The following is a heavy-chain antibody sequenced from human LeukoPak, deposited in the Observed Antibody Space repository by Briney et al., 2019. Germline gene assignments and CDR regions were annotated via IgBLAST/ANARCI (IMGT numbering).Heavy chain of an antibody. CDR1: GFTFSSYA. CDR3: ARTTTFAPHFDY. D-gene: IGHD1-1*01. J-gene: IGHJ4*02. CDR2: ISGSGGST. Sequence: GGSLRLSCAASGFTFSSYAMSWVRQAPGKGLEWVSAISGSGGSTYYADSVKGRFTISRDNSKNTLYLQMNSLRAEDTAVYYCARTTTFAPHFDYWGQGTLVTVSS. V-gene: IGHV3-23*01.